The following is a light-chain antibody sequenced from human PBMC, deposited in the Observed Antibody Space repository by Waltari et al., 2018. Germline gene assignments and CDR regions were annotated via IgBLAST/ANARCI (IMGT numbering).Light chain of an antibody. Sequence: QSALTQPASVSGSPGQTITISCTGTSGDIGSYDLVSWYQHHPDKAPKLIIYEINKRPSGVSIRFSGSKSGHTASLTISGLLAEDEADYYCASYASSLTGVLFGGGTRLTVL. CDR1: SGDIGSYDL. CDR3: ASYASSLTGVL. V-gene: IGLV2-23*02. J-gene: IGLJ2*01. CDR2: EIN.